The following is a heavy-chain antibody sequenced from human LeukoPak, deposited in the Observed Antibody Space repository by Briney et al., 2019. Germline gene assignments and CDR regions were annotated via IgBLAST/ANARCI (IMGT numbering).Heavy chain of an antibody. V-gene: IGHV3-33*01. CDR1: GFTFSSYG. D-gene: IGHD4-23*01. CDR3: AREWYDYGGDSEGY. Sequence: PGGSLRLSCAASGFTFSSYGMHWVRQAPGKGLEWVAVIWYDGSNKYYADSVKGRFIISRDNSKKSLYLQMNSLRIEDTAVYYCAREWYDYGGDSEGYWGQGTLVTVSS. J-gene: IGHJ4*02. CDR2: IWYDGSNK.